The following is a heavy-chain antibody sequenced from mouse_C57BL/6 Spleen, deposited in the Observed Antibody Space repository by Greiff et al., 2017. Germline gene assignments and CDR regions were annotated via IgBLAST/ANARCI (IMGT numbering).Heavy chain of an antibody. Sequence: DVKLVESEGGLVQPGSSMKLSCTASGFTFSDYYMAWVRQVPEKGLEWVANINYDGSSTYYLDSLKSRFIISRDNAKNILYLQMSSLKSEDTATYYCAREGYNGSGPGYFDYWGQGTTLTVSS. CDR3: AREGYNGSGPGYFDY. CDR2: INYDGSST. V-gene: IGHV5-16*01. J-gene: IGHJ2*01. D-gene: IGHD1-1*01. CDR1: GFTFSDYY.